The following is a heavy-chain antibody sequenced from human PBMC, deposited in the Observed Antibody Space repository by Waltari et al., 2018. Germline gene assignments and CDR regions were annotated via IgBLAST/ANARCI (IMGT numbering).Heavy chain of an antibody. CDR2: IWYDGSNK. V-gene: IGHV3-33*01. Sequence: QVQLVESGGGVVQPGRSLRLSCAASGFTFSSSGMPWVRQAPGQGLESVAVIWYDGSNKYYAECGKGRFTISREKSKNTLYLQMNSLRAEDTAVYYCARAVVVVPAVPYYYGMDVWGQGTTVTVSS. D-gene: IGHD2-2*01. CDR3: ARAVVVVPAVPYYYGMDV. J-gene: IGHJ6*02. CDR1: GFTFSSSG.